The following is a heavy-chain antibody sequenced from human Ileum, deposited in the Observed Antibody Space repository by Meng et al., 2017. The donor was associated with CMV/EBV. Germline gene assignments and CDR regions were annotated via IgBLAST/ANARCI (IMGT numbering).Heavy chain of an antibody. CDR3: AKEPLPPQT. Sequence: GESLKISCAAPGFTFSSYEMNWVRQAPGKGLEWVSYISSSGSTIYYADSVKGRFTISRDNSRSTLHLQMNSLRAEDTGLYFCAKEPLPPQTWGQGTQVTVSS. V-gene: IGHV3-48*03. CDR2: ISSSGSTI. J-gene: IGHJ4*02. CDR1: GFTFSSYE.